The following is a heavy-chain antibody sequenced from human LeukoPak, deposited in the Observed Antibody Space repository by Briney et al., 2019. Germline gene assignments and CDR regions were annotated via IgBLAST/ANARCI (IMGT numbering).Heavy chain of an antibody. CDR2: ISSSGSYT. CDR3: ARAVGAAGIYY. Sequence: GGSLRLSCAASGFTFSDYYMSWIRLAPGKGLECISYISSSGSYTKYADSVKGRFTISRDNAKNSLYLQMNSLRVEDTAVYYCARAVGAAGIYYWGQGTLVPVSS. J-gene: IGHJ4*02. CDR1: GFTFSDYY. V-gene: IGHV3-11*06. D-gene: IGHD6-13*01.